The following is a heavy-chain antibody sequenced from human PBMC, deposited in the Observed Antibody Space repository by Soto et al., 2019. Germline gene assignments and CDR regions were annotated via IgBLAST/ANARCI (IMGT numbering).Heavy chain of an antibody. CDR1: GGTFSSYA. CDR3: ASSGVDYYHSSGYSPFDY. D-gene: IGHD3-22*01. J-gene: IGHJ4*02. Sequence: QVQLVQSGAEVKKPGSSVKVSCKASGGTFSSYAISWVRQAPGQGLEWMGGIIPIFGTANYAQKFQGRVTITADESTSTAYMELSSLRSEDTAVYYCASSGVDYYHSSGYSPFDYWGQGTLVTVSS. V-gene: IGHV1-69*01. CDR2: IIPIFGTA.